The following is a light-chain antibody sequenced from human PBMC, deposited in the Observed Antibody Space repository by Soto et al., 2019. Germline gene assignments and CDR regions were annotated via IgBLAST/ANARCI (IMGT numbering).Light chain of an antibody. V-gene: IGKV1-5*03. CDR2: RAS. J-gene: IGKJ3*01. CDR1: QIINTW. Sequence: DLQMTQSPSSLSASVGDRVTITCRASQIINTWLAWYQQKPGKAPKLVIYRASNLVNGVPSRFSGSGSGTEFPLTISSLQPDVFSIYYCQQYETYSGTFGPGTKVDL. CDR3: QQYETYSGT.